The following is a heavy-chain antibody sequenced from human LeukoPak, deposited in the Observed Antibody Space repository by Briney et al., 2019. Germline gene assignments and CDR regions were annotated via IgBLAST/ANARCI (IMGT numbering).Heavy chain of an antibody. D-gene: IGHD1-14*01. CDR1: GFTFNDYY. V-gene: IGHV3-11*06. CDR3: ATAEDLSDP. CDR2: ISSSSSYT. Sequence: GSLRLSCAASGFTFNDYYMSWIRQAPGKGLEWVSYISSSSSYTNYADSVKGRFTISRDNAKNSLYLQMNSLRAEDTAVYYCATAEDLSDPWGQGTLVTVSS. J-gene: IGHJ5*02.